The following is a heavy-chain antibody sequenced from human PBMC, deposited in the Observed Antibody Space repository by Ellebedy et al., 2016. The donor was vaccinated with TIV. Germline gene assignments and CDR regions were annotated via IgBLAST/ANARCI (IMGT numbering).Heavy chain of an antibody. D-gene: IGHD3-16*01. V-gene: IGHV4-59*06. CDR1: GDSISSSH. J-gene: IGHJ5*02. CDR3: ARKIGESWFDP. Sequence: MPSETLSLTCTVSGDSISSSHWNWIRQPPGKGLEWIGYIYHSGSTYYNPSLKSRVTISVATSKNQFSLQLSSVTAADTAVYYCARKIGESWFDPWGQGTLVTVSS. CDR2: IYHSGST.